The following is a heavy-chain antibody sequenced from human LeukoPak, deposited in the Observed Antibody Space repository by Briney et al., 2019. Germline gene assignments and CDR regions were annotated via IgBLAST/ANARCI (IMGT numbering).Heavy chain of an antibody. J-gene: IGHJ4*02. CDR1: GFTFRSYG. CDR3: ARDTSRYCLDY. CDR2: IWYDGIIK. Sequence: GGSLRLSCAASGFTFRSYGMHWVRQAPGKGLEWVAVIWYDGIIKYYADSVKGRFTISRDDSRKSVYLQMNSLRAEDTAVYYCARDTSRYCLDYWGQGTLVTVSS. V-gene: IGHV3-33*01. D-gene: IGHD2-15*01.